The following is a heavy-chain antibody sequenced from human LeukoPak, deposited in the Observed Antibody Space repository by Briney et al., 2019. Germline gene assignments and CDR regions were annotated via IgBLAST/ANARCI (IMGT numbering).Heavy chain of an antibody. CDR2: ITSSGATK. CDR1: GFSFSSYE. V-gene: IGHV3-48*03. CDR3: VRESRSDWYVGYFDY. Sequence: GGSLRLSCAASGFSFSSYEMNWVRQAPGKGLEWISYITSSGATKYSADSVKGRFTISRDNAKNSPYLQMTSLRVEDTAFYYCVRESRSDWYVGYFDYWGRGTLVTVSS. J-gene: IGHJ4*02. D-gene: IGHD6-19*01.